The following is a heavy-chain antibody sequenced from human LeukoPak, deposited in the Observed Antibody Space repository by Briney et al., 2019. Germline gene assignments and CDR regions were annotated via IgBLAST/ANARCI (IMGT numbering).Heavy chain of an antibody. D-gene: IGHD2-2*01. J-gene: IGHJ4*02. CDR2: IYYSGST. CDR1: GGSISSYY. CDR3: ARDQRSTSCYDY. Sequence: SETLSLTCTVSGGSISSYYWSWIRQPPGKGLEWIGYIYYSGSTNYNPSLKSRVTISVDTSENQFSLKLSSVTAADTAVYYCARDQRSTSCYDYWGQGTLVTVSS. V-gene: IGHV4-59*01.